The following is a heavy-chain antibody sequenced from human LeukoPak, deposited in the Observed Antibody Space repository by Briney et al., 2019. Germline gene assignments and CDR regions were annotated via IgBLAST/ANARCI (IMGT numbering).Heavy chain of an antibody. CDR2: ISYDGSNK. D-gene: IGHD2-15*01. J-gene: IGHJ4*02. Sequence: GGSLRLSCAASGFTFSSYGMHWVRQAPGKGLEWVAVISYDGSNKYYADSVKGRFTISRDNSKNTLYLQMNSLRAEDTAVYYCAKDWDIVVVVAATAPLGYWGQGTLVTVSS. CDR3: AKDWDIVVVVAATAPLGY. CDR1: GFTFSSYG. V-gene: IGHV3-30*18.